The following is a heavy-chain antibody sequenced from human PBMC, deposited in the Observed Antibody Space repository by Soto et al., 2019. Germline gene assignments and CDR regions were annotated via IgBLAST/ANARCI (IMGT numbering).Heavy chain of an antibody. J-gene: IGHJ5*02. CDR1: GFTFSSYD. Sequence: EVQLVESGGGLVQPGGSLRLSCAASGFTFSSYDMHWVRQATGKGLEWVSAIGTAGDTYYPGYVKGRLTISRENAKNSLYLQMNSLRAGDTAVYYCARATSQGWFDPWGQGTLVTVS. CDR2: IGTAGDT. V-gene: IGHV3-13*01. CDR3: ARATSQGWFDP.